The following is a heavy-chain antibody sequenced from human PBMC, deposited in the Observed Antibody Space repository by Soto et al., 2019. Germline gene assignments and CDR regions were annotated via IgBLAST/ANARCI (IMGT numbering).Heavy chain of an antibody. V-gene: IGHV1-8*01. CDR3: ARQLLDYYYYYMDV. Sequence: ASVKVSCKASGYTFTSYDINWVRQATGQGLEWMGWMNPNSGNTGYAQKFQGRVTMTRNTSISTAYMELSSLRSEDTAVYYCARQLLDYYYYYMDVWGKGTTVTVSS. CDR1: GYTFTSYD. CDR2: MNPNSGNT. D-gene: IGHD2-2*01. J-gene: IGHJ6*03.